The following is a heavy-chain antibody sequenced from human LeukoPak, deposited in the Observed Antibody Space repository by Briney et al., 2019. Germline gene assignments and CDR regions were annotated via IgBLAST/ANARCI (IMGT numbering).Heavy chain of an antibody. Sequence: GESLKISCRGSGYRFSSYWIVWGRQMPGQGLECVGIIFPDDSDIKYSPSFQGQVTISADRSISTAYLQWNSLKASDSAMYYCGRQGYSYGLDYWGQGTLVTVSS. CDR2: IFPDDSDI. CDR1: GYRFSSYW. V-gene: IGHV5-51*01. D-gene: IGHD5-18*01. CDR3: GRQGYSYGLDY. J-gene: IGHJ4*02.